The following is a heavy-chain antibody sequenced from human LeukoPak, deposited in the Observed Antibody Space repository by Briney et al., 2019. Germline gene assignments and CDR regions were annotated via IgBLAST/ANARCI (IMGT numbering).Heavy chain of an antibody. CDR2: INTNTGNL. CDR1: GYTFTSYA. J-gene: IGHJ5*02. CDR3: KTEVPAAIENWFDP. Sequence: ASVKVSCKASGYTFTSYAMNWVRQAPGQGLEWMGWINTNTGNLTYAQGFTGRFVFSLDTSVSTAYLQISSLKAEDTAVYYCKTEVPAAIENWFDPWGQGTLVTVSS. D-gene: IGHD2-2*01. V-gene: IGHV7-4-1*02.